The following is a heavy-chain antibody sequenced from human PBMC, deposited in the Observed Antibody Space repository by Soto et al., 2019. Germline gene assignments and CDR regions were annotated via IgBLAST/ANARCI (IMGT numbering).Heavy chain of an antibody. CDR1: GGSISGYY. CDR3: ARTYKSAGNGFYHFDY. V-gene: IGHV4-59*01. D-gene: IGHD3-22*01. J-gene: IGHJ4*02. CDR2: IYYIGST. Sequence: PSETLSLTCTVSGGSISGYYWSWIRHPPGKGLEWIGYIYYIGSTNYNPSLKSRVTISVDTSENQFSLKLSSVTAADTAVYYCARTYKSAGNGFYHFDYWGQGTQVTVSS.